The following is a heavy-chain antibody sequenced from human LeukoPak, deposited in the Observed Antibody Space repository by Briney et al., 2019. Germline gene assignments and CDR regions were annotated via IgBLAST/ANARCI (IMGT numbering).Heavy chain of an antibody. D-gene: IGHD3-10*01. CDR3: IRLWFGEFI. CDR2: IKSKSDGGTT. Sequence: GGSLRLSCTASGFTLSNAWMSWVRQAPGKGLEWVGRIKSKSDGGTTDYAAPVKGRFTISRDDSKNTLYLQMNSLKTEDTAVYYCIRLWFGEFIWSQGTMVSVSS. J-gene: IGHJ3*02. V-gene: IGHV3-15*01. CDR1: GFTLSNAW.